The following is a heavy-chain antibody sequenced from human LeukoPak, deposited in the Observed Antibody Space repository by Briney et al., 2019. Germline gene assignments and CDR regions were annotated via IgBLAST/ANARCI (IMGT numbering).Heavy chain of an antibody. CDR3: ARHGRVYDFWSGYYTGRWFDP. CDR2: IYYSGST. D-gene: IGHD3-3*01. J-gene: IGHJ5*02. V-gene: IGHV4-39*01. CDR1: GGSISSSSYY. Sequence: SETLSLTCTVSGGSISSSSYYWGWIRQPPGKGLEWIGSIYYSGSTYYNPSLKSRVTISADTSKNQFSLKLSSVTAADTAVYYCARHGRVYDFWSGYYTGRWFDPWGQGTLVTVSS.